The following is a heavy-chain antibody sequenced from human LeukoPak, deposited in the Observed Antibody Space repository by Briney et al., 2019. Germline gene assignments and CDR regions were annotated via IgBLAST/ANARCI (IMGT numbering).Heavy chain of an antibody. J-gene: IGHJ3*01. CDR3: AADPDYNGNGDAFDF. CDR1: GFTFTTSA. V-gene: IGHV1-58*02. CDR2: VVGGSGNT. D-gene: IGHD4-23*01. Sequence: SVKVSCKASGFTFTTSAIQWVRQARGQRLEWIGWVVGGSGNTNYAQKFQERVTITRDMSTSTAYMELSSLSSEDTAVFYCAADPDYNGNGDAFDFWGQGTMVTVSS.